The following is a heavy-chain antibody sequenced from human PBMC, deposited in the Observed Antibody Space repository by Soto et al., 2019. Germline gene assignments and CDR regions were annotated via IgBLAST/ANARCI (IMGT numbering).Heavy chain of an antibody. J-gene: IGHJ6*02. Sequence: GASVKVSCKASGGTFSSYAIHWVRQAPGQGLEWMGIINPSGGSTSYAQKFQGRVTMTRDTSTSTVYMELSSLRSEDTAVYYCARDRELGYYYGMDVWGQGTTVTVSS. CDR2: INPSGGST. CDR3: ARDRELGYYYGMDV. V-gene: IGHV1-46*03. D-gene: IGHD7-27*01. CDR1: GGTFSSYA.